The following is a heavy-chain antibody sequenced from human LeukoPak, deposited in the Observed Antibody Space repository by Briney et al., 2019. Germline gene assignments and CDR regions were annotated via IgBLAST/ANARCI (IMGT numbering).Heavy chain of an antibody. Sequence: GASVKVSCKSSGYTFTGHYLHWVRQAPGQGLEWMAWINSHSGDSNFAQKLQGRVTMTRDRSSSTAYMELTGLIHDDTAVYYCARGGNSVYDPRDYWGQGTRITVSS. CDR3: ARGGNSVYDPRDY. D-gene: IGHD5/OR15-5a*01. CDR2: INSHSGDS. J-gene: IGHJ4*02. CDR1: GYTFTGHY. V-gene: IGHV1-2*02.